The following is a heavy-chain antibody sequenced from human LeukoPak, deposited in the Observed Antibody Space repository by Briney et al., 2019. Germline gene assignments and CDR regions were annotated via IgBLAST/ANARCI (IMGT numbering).Heavy chain of an antibody. D-gene: IGHD3-10*02. V-gene: IGHV4-30-2*01. CDR3: ARHVRGSIWYDYFDY. Sequence: SETLSLTCTVSGGSISSGGYYWSWIRQPPGKGLEWIGYIYHSGSTYYSPSLRSRVTISVDTSKNQFSLKLTSVTAADTAVYYCARHVRGSIWYDYFDYWGQGTLVTVSS. J-gene: IGHJ4*02. CDR2: IYHSGST. CDR1: GGSISSGGYY.